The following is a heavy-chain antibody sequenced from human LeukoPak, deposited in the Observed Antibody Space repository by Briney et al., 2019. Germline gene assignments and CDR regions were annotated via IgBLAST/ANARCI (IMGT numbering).Heavy chain of an antibody. D-gene: IGHD3-22*01. CDR3: ARDLGHYDSSGYPQDY. J-gene: IGHJ4*02. V-gene: IGHV1-18*01. CDR2: ISAYNGNT. Sequence: ASVTVSFTASGYTFTSYGISWVRQAPGQGLEWMGWISAYNGNTNYAQKLQGRVTMTTDTSTSTAYMELRSLRSDDTAVYYCARDLGHYDSSGYPQDYWGQGTLVTVSS. CDR1: GYTFTSYG.